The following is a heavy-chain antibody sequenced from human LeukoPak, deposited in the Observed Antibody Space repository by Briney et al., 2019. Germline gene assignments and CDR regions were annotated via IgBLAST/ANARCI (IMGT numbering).Heavy chain of an antibody. J-gene: IGHJ4*02. CDR2: ISYDGSNK. CDR1: GFTFSSYG. D-gene: IGHD3-10*01. Sequence: PGGSLRLSCAASGFTFSSYGMHWVRQAPGKGLEWVAVISYDGSNKYYADSVKGRFTISRDNSKNTLYLQMNSLRAEDTAVYYCARDGLYYYGSGIPSYYFDYWGQGTLVTVSS. CDR3: ARDGLYYYGSGIPSYYFDY. V-gene: IGHV3-30*03.